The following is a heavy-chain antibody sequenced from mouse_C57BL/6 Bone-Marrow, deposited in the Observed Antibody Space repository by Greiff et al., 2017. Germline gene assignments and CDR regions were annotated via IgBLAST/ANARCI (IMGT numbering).Heavy chain of an antibody. D-gene: IGHD1-1*01. Sequence: QVQLQQSGPELVKPGASVKISCKASGYAFSSSWMNWVKQRPGKGLEWIGRIYPGDGDTNYNGKFKGKATLTADKYSSTAYMQLSSLTSEDSAVYFCARFYYGSSYEGYFDVWGTGTTVTVSS. CDR1: GYAFSSSW. CDR3: ARFYYGSSYEGYFDV. CDR2: IYPGDGDT. V-gene: IGHV1-82*01. J-gene: IGHJ1*03.